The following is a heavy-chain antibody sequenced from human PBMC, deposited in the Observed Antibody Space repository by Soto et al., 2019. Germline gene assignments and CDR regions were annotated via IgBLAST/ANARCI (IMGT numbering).Heavy chain of an antibody. CDR3: AREGGSGSYYFDC. Sequence: QVQLQESGPGLVKPSQTLSLTCTVSGGSISSGGYYWSWIRQHPGKGLEWIGYIYYSGSTYYNPSRKSRVTRSVDTSKNQFSLKLSSVTAADTAVYYCAREGGSGSYYFDCWGQGTLVTVSS. CDR1: GGSISSGGYY. J-gene: IGHJ4*02. D-gene: IGHD3-10*01. CDR2: IYYSGST. V-gene: IGHV4-31*03.